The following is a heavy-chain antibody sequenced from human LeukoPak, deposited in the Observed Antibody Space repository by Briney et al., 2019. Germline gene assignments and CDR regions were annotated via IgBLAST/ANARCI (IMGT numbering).Heavy chain of an antibody. D-gene: IGHD6-13*01. CDR2: INHSGST. Sequence: SETLSLTCAVYGGSFSGYYWSWIRQPPGKGLEWIGEINHSGSTNYNPSLKSRVTISVDTSKNQFSLKLSSVTAADTAVYYCARRAPKIAAAGLDDWGQGTLVTVSS. CDR3: ARRAPKIAAAGLDD. CDR1: GGSFSGYY. V-gene: IGHV4-34*01. J-gene: IGHJ4*02.